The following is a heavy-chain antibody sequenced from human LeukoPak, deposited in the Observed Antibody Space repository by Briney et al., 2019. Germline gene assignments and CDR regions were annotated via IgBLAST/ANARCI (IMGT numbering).Heavy chain of an antibody. CDR3: ARDKIVGDTERWFDP. D-gene: IGHD1-26*01. Sequence: SEALSLTCSVSGGSISSFYWSWIRQPAGKGLEWIGRIYSSGSTDYNPSLRSRVTMSVDTSKNQFSLKLTSVTGADTAVYYCARDKIVGDTERWFDPWGQGTLVTVSS. J-gene: IGHJ5*02. V-gene: IGHV4-4*07. CDR1: GGSISSFY. CDR2: IYSSGST.